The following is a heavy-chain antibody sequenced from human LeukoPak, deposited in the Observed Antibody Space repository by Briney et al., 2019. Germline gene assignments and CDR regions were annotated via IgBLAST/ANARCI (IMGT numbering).Heavy chain of an antibody. CDR2: ISSNTNAI. J-gene: IGHJ4*02. CDR1: EFTFSTYS. Sequence: SGGSLRLSCAASEFTFSTYSMNWVRQAPGKGLEWVSYISSNTNAIYYTASVKGRFTISRDNAKNSLYLQMNSLRAEDTAVYYCARDYFDYWGQGSLVTVSS. CDR3: ARDYFDY. V-gene: IGHV3-48*01.